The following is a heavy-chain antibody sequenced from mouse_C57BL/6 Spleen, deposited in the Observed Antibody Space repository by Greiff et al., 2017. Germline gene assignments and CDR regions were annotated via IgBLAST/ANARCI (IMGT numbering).Heavy chain of an antibody. J-gene: IGHJ3*01. CDR3: TTYGSITWFAY. CDR2: IDPENGDT. D-gene: IGHD1-1*01. CDR1: GFNIKDDY. V-gene: IGHV14-4*01. Sequence: VHVKQSGAELVRPGASVKLSCTASGFNIKDDYMHWVKQRPEQGLEWIGWIDPENGDTEYASKFQGKATITADTSSNTASLLLSSLTSEDTAVYYCTTYGSITWFAYWCQGTLVTVSA.